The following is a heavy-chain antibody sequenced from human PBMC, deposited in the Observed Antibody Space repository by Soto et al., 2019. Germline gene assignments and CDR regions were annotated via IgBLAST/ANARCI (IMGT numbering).Heavy chain of an antibody. J-gene: IGHJ2*01. CDR2: IYYSGIT. CDR1: GGSISSHY. Sequence: QVQLQESGPGLVKPSETLSLTGTVSGGSISSHYWSWIRQPPGRGLEWIGFIYYSGITDSNPAFKSRVAISLDTSKNNLSLRLSSVTAADTAVYYCARPWGIAPAVWYFDLWGRGTLVTVSS. CDR3: ARPWGIAPAVWYFDL. V-gene: IGHV4-59*08. D-gene: IGHD6-13*01.